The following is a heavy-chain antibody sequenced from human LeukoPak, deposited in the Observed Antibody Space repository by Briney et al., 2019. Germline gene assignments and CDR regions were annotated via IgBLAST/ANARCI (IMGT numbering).Heavy chain of an antibody. CDR3: ARRVGARNGRRKAVAAKVYYFDY. D-gene: IGHD6-19*01. V-gene: IGHV4-38-2*02. CDR1: GYSISSGYY. CDR2: IYHSGST. Sequence: KPSETLSLTCTVSGYSISSGYYWGWIRQPPGKGLEWIGSIYHSGSTYYNPSLKSRVTISVDTSKNQFSLKLSSVTAADTAVYYCARRVGARNGRRKAVAAKVYYFDYWGQGTLVTVSS. J-gene: IGHJ4*02.